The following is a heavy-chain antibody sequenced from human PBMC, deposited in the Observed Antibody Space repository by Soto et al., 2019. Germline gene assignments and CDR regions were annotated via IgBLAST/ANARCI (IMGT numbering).Heavy chain of an antibody. Sequence: PGESLKISCKGSGYSFTSYWISWVRQMPGKGLEWMGRIDPSDSYTNYSPSFQGHVTISVDKSISTAYLQWSSLKASDTAMYYCASSTMIVMDYYYYGMDVWGQGTTVTVSS. CDR2: IDPSDSYT. CDR3: ASSTMIVMDYYYYGMDV. D-gene: IGHD3-22*01. J-gene: IGHJ6*02. V-gene: IGHV5-10-1*01. CDR1: GYSFTSYW.